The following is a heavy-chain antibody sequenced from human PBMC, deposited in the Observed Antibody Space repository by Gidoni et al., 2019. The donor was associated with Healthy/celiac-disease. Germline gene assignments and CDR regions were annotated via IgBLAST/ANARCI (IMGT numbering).Heavy chain of an antibody. CDR2: IIPIFGTA. Sequence: QVQLVQSGAEVKKPGSSVKVSCKASGGTFSSYAISWVRQAPGQGLEWMGGIIPIFGTANYAQKFQGRVTITADESTSTAYMELSSLRSEDTAVYYCARDRCSGGSCYSDRGWFDPWGQGTLVTVSS. D-gene: IGHD2-15*01. CDR1: GGTFSSYA. V-gene: IGHV1-69*01. CDR3: ARDRCSGGSCYSDRGWFDP. J-gene: IGHJ5*02.